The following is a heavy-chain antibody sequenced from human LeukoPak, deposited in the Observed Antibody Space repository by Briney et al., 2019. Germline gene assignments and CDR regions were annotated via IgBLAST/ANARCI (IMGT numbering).Heavy chain of an antibody. J-gene: IGHJ4*02. V-gene: IGHV1-24*01. CDR1: GYTLTELS. Sequence: ASVKVSCKVSGYTLTELSMHWVRQAPGKGLEWMGGFDPEDGETIYAQKFQGRVTMTEDTSTDTAYMELSSLRSKDTAVYYCATAQSIGSGWYENYFDYWGQGTLVTVPS. CDR2: FDPEDGET. D-gene: IGHD6-19*01. CDR3: ATAQSIGSGWYENYFDY.